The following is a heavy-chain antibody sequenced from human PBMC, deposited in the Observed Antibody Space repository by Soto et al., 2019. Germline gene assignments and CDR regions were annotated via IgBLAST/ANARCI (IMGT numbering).Heavy chain of an antibody. CDR2: ISSNGGST. D-gene: IGHD3-3*01. V-gene: IGHV3-64D*08. CDR1: GFTFSSYA. J-gene: IGHJ4*02. CDR3: AKDSTIFGAVSMFDY. Sequence: GGSLRLSCSASGFTFSSYAMHWVRQAPGKGLEYVSAISSNGGSTYYADSVKGRFTISRDNSKNTLYLQMSSLRAEDTAVYYCAKDSTIFGAVSMFDYWGQGTLVTVSS.